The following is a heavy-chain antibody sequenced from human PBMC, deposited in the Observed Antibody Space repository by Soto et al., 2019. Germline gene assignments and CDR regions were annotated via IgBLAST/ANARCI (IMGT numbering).Heavy chain of an antibody. V-gene: IGHV3-15*07. J-gene: IGHJ4*02. CDR1: GFSFTNAW. CDR3: TTENCSGYSCCLDY. Sequence: GGSLRLSCVVSGFSFTNAWINWVRQAPGKGLEWVGRIKSKSDGATTDYGAPVKGRFIISRDDSRNTAYLQINSLKTEDTALYFCTTENCSGYSCCLDYWGQGT. CDR2: IKSKSDGATT. D-gene: IGHD2-15*01.